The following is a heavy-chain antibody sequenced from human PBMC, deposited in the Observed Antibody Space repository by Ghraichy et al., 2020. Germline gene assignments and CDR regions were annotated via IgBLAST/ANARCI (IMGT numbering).Heavy chain of an antibody. CDR2: IYYSGST. D-gene: IGHD6-19*01. CDR3: ASSTPYSSGWYVEWGNYYYYGMDV. J-gene: IGHJ6*02. Sequence: SETLSLTCTVSGGSISSYYWSWIRQPPGKGLEWIGYIYYSGSTNYNPSLKSRVTISVDTSKNQFSLKLSSVTAADTAVYYCASSTPYSSGWYVEWGNYYYYGMDVWGQGTTVTVSS. V-gene: IGHV4-59*08. CDR1: GGSISSYY.